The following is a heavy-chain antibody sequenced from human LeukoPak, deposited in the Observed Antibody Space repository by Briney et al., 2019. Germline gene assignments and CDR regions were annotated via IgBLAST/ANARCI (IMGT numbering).Heavy chain of an antibody. CDR2: VYYSGST. Sequence: SETLSLTCTVSGGSISSYYWSWIRQPPGKGLEWIGYVYYSGSTNYNPSLKSRVTISVDTSKNQFSLKLSSVTAADTAVYYCAREGYFDWLLSSAAYFDYWGQGTLVTVSS. V-gene: IGHV4-59*12. CDR1: GGSISSYY. CDR3: AREGYFDWLLSSAAYFDY. J-gene: IGHJ4*02. D-gene: IGHD3-9*01.